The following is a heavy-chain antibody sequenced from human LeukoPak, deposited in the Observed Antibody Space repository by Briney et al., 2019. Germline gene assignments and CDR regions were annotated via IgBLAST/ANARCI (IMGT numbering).Heavy chain of an antibody. J-gene: IGHJ4*02. D-gene: IGHD2-21*02. CDR2: ISSDGNKN. CDR1: GFTFSTYA. CDR3: AKHDGPIVVVTAKLDY. Sequence: GGSLRLSCVASGFTFSTYAMHWVRQAPGKGLEWVAFISSDGNKNYYEDSVKGRFTISRDNSKNTLFLQMSSLRPEDTAIYYCAKHDGPIVVVTAKLDYWGLGTLVTVSS. V-gene: IGHV3-30*18.